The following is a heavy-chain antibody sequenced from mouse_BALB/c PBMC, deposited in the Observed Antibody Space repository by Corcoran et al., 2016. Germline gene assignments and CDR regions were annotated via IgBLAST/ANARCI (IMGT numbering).Heavy chain of an antibody. CDR3: ARVCDY. CDR1: GSSFTVYT. V-gene: IGHV1-18*01. CDR2: ITPYNGGT. Sequence: EVQLQQSGPELVKPGASMKISCTASGSSFTVYTMNWVKQSHRQNLEWIGLITPYNGGTSYNQKFKGKATLTVDKSSSTAYMELLSLTSEDSAVYYCARVCDYWGQGTTLTVSS. J-gene: IGHJ2*01.